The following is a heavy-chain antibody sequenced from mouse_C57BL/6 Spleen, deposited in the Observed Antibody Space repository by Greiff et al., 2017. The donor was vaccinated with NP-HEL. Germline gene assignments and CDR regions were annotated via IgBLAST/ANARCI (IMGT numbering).Heavy chain of an antibody. Sequence: EVKLLESGPGLVKPSQSLSLTCSVTGYSITSGYYWNWIRQFPGNKLEWMGYISYDGSNNYNPSLKNRSSITRDTSKNQFFLKLNSVTTEDTATYYCARNGDSSGYFDYWGQGTTLTVSS. CDR3: ARNGDSSGYFDY. D-gene: IGHD3-2*02. V-gene: IGHV3-6*01. CDR2: ISYDGSN. J-gene: IGHJ2*01. CDR1: GYSITSGYY.